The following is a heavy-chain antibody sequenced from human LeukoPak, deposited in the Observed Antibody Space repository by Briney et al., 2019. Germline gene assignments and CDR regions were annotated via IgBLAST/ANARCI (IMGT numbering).Heavy chain of an antibody. CDR3: ARWTTTYLDY. CDR2: INPSGGSA. D-gene: IGHD4-11*01. J-gene: IGHJ4*02. CDR1: GYTFTNYY. Sequence: ASVKVSCKASGYTFTNYYIHWVRQAPGQGLEWMGIINPSGGSANFAQKFQGRVTMTTDTSTITVYMELSSLRSEDTAVYYCARWTTTYLDYWGQGTLVTVSS. V-gene: IGHV1-46*01.